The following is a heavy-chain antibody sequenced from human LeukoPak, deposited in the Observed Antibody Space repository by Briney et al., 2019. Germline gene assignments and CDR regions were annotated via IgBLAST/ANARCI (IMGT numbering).Heavy chain of an antibody. V-gene: IGHV4-59*08. D-gene: IGHD2-2*02. CDR3: AKRQRGRYPGFDY. CDR2: IYYSGST. J-gene: IGHJ4*02. Sequence: PSETLSLTCAVSGGSISSYYWSWVRQPPGKGLEWIWGIYYSGSTNYNPSLKSRVTISVDTSTNQSSLKLSSGTDADTAVYYCAKRQRGRYPGFDYWGQGTLVTASS. CDR1: GGSISSYY.